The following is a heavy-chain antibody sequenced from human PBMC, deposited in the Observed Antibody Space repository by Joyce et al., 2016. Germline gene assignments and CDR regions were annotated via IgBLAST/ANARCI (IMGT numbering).Heavy chain of an antibody. CDR3: ARGGSGHGSGSVRFDS. Sequence: QVQLQESGPILVKPSETQSLICNFSGGSTNNYYWNWIRQAPGQGLEWIGYICHKGAINNSPSLKSRLTISLDKANNQFSLKLASVIAADTAVYFCARGGSGHGSGSVRFDSWGQGILVTVSS. CDR1: GGSTNNYY. CDR2: ICHKGAI. V-gene: IGHV4-59*01. J-gene: IGHJ4*02. D-gene: IGHD3-10*01.